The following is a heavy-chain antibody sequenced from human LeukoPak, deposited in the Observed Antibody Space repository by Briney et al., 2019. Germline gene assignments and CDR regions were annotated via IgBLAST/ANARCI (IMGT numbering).Heavy chain of an antibody. CDR2: MYYSGST. Sequence: SETLSLTCTVSGDSISSVSYYWGWVRQPPGKGLEWIGSMYYSGSTYYNPSLKSRVTISVDTSKNQFSLKLSSVTAADTAVYYCARSDNGETIDFDYWGQGTLVTVSS. CDR1: GDSISSVSYY. D-gene: IGHD3-10*01. V-gene: IGHV4-39*01. J-gene: IGHJ4*02. CDR3: ARSDNGETIDFDY.